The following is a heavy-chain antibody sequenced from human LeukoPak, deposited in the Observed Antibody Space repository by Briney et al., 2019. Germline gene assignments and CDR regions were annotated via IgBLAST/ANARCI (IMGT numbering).Heavy chain of an antibody. CDR1: GFTFSRDS. Sequence: GGSLRLSCAASGFTFSRDSMNWVGQAPGKGLEWSSYISYDSAIKYYADSVRGRFTISRDNAKNSLSLQMHSLRAEDTAVYYCVRDNPRCCGVVPVNIDDFWGQGTLVTVSS. D-gene: IGHD2-15*01. CDR3: VRDNPRCCGVVPVNIDDF. V-gene: IGHV3-48*01. J-gene: IGHJ4*02. CDR2: ISYDSAIK.